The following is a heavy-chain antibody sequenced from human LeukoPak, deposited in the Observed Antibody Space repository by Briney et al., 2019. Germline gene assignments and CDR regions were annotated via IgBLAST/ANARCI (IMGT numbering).Heavy chain of an antibody. CDR1: GYNFNTYW. CDR3: ARLSSGWCFNF. D-gene: IGHD6-19*01. Sequence: GESLKISCKGSGYNFNTYWIGWVRQLPGKGLEWMGIIYPDDSDARYRPSFQGQVTISAHKSISTAFLQWSSLKASDTATYYCARLSSGWCFNFWGQGTLVTVSS. V-gene: IGHV5-51*01. J-gene: IGHJ4*02. CDR2: IYPDDSDA.